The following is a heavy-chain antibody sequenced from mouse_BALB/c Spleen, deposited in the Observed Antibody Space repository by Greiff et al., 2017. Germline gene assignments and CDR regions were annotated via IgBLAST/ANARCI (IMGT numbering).Heavy chain of an antibody. J-gene: IGHJ4*01. CDR1: GFSLTGYG. CDR2: IWGDGST. Sequence: QVQLKESGPGLVAPSQSLSITCTVSGFSLTGYGVNWVRQPPGKGLEWLGMIWGDGSTDYNSALKSRLSISKDNSKSQVFLKMNSLQTDDTARYYCASIMIPYAMDYWGQGTSVTVSS. CDR3: ASIMIPYAMDY. D-gene: IGHD2-3*01. V-gene: IGHV2-6-7*01.